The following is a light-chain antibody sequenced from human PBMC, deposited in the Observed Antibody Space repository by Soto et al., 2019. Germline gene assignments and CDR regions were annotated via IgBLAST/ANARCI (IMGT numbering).Light chain of an antibody. CDR1: QSVSSS. CDR2: DAS. CDR3: QQRSNWPIT. J-gene: IGKJ5*01. Sequence: EIVLTQSPATLSLSPGERATLSCRASQSVSSSLAWYQQKPGQAPRLLIYDASNRATGIPARFSGSGSVTDFTVTISSLEPEDFAVYYCQQRSNWPITFGQGTRLEIK. V-gene: IGKV3-11*01.